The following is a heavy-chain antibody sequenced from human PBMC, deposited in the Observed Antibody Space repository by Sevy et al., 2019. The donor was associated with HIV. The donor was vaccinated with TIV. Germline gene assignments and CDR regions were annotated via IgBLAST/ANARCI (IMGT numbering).Heavy chain of an antibody. Sequence: SETLSLTCTVSGGSISSYYWSWIRQPAGKGLEWIGRIYTSGSTNYNPSLKSRVTMSVDTSKNQFSLKLSSVTAADTDVYYCATEGAAAGTYYYYYYMDVWGKGTTVTVSS. CDR2: IYTSGST. J-gene: IGHJ6*03. CDR1: GGSISSYY. CDR3: ATEGAAAGTYYYYYYMDV. D-gene: IGHD6-13*01. V-gene: IGHV4-4*07.